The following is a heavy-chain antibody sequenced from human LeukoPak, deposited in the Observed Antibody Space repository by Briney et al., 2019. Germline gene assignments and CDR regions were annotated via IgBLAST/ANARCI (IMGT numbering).Heavy chain of an antibody. J-gene: IGHJ4*02. D-gene: IGHD4-17*01. V-gene: IGHV4-30-2*01. CDR3: ARNDYGDRNFDS. CDR2: IYHSGTT. Sequence: SQTLSLTCAVSGGSISTDGRSWNWIRQPPGKGLEWIGYIYHSGTTYYNPSLKSRVTISLDRSRNQFSLNLNSVTAADSAVYYCARNDYGDRNFDSWGQGTLVTVSS. CDR1: GGSISTDGRS.